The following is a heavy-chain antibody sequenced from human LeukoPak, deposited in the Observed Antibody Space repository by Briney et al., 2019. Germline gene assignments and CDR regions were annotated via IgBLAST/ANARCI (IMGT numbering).Heavy chain of an antibody. D-gene: IGHD3-10*01. J-gene: IGHJ6*03. Sequence: ASVKVSCKASGYTFTSYYMHWVRQAPGQGLEWMGWISAYNGNTNYAQKLQGRVTMTTDTSTSTAYMELRSLRSDDTAVYYCARVGYGSGRQYYYYYYMDVWGKGTTVTISS. CDR3: ARVGYGSGRQYYYYYYMDV. V-gene: IGHV1-18*04. CDR2: ISAYNGNT. CDR1: GYTFTSYY.